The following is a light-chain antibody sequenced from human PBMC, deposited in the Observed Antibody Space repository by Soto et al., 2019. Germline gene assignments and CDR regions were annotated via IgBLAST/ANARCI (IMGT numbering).Light chain of an antibody. Sequence: IVLTQSPGTLSLSPGERATLSCRASQTGSNSYLAWYQHKSGQAPRLLIYGVYTRASGIPDRFSGSGSGTDFTLTISSLEPEDFAVYYCQQRSKWRTFGQGTKVDIK. V-gene: IGKV3D-20*02. CDR3: QQRSKWRT. CDR2: GVY. J-gene: IGKJ1*01. CDR1: QTGSNSY.